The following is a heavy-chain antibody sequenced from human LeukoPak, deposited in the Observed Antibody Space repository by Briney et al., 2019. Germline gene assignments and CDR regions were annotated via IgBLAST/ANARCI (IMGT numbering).Heavy chain of an antibody. D-gene: IGHD4-17*01. Sequence: GGSLRLSCAASGFTFRSYAMNWVRQAQEKGLEWVARINQDGTEKYSVDSVKGRFTISRDNAKNSLYLQINNVKAEDTAVYYCARTSVNSLWDDAFDIWGQGTMVTVSS. CDR1: GFTFRSYA. V-gene: IGHV3-7*05. CDR2: INQDGTEK. CDR3: ARTSVNSLWDDAFDI. J-gene: IGHJ3*02.